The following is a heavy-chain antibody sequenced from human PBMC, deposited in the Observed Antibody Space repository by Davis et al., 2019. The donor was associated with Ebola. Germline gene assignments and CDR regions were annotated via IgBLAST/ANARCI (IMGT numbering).Heavy chain of an antibody. Sequence: AASVKVSCKASGYTFTSYDINWVRQATGQGLEWMGWISAYNGNTNYAQKLQGRVTMTTDTSTSTAYMELRSLRSDDTAVYYCARDAAVAGPDYWGQGTLVTVSS. CDR1: GYTFTSYD. D-gene: IGHD6-19*01. CDR2: ISAYNGNT. V-gene: IGHV1-18*01. CDR3: ARDAAVAGPDY. J-gene: IGHJ4*02.